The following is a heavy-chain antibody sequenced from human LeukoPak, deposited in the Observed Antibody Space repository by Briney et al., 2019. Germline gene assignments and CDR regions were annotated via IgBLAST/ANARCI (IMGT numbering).Heavy chain of an antibody. V-gene: IGHV3-23*01. CDR3: AKDRSEDLPTGLLDN. D-gene: IGHD1-26*01. CDR1: GFRFSSYP. Sequence: GGSLRLSCTPSGFRFSSYPMSWVRQAPGKGLEWVSSISSSGGTPYHADSVKGRFTISRDNSRNTLYLQMNSLRAEDTAIYYCAKDRSEDLPTGLLDNWGQGTLVAVSS. J-gene: IGHJ4*02. CDR2: ISSSGGTP.